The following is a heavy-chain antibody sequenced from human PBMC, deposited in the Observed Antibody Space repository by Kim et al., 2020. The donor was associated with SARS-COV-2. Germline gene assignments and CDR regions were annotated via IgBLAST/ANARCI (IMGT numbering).Heavy chain of an antibody. Sequence: SNNYNPARKSRVTISVDTSKNQYSLKLSSGTAADTAVYYCARVSIHWFDPWGQGTLVTVSS. CDR2: SN. CDR3: ARVSIHWFDP. J-gene: IGHJ5*02. V-gene: IGHV4-59*01.